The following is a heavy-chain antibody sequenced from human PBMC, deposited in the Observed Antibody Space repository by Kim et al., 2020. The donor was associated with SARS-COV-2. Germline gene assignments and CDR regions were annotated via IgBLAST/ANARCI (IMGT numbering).Heavy chain of an antibody. Sequence: SETLSLTCTVSGGSISSSSYYWGWIRQPPGKGLEWIGSIYYSGSTYYNPSLKSRVTISVDTSKNQFSLKLSSVTAADTAVYYCARDKELGFKDAFDIWGQGTMVTVSS. J-gene: IGHJ3*02. CDR2: IYYSGST. V-gene: IGHV4-39*07. D-gene: IGHD1-26*01. CDR1: GGSISSSSYY. CDR3: ARDKELGFKDAFDI.